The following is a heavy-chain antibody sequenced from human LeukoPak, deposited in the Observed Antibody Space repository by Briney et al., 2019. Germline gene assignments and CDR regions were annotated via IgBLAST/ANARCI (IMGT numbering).Heavy chain of an antibody. CDR1: GFTFSSYA. V-gene: IGHV3-30-3*01. CDR2: ISYDGSNK. D-gene: IGHD3-22*01. Sequence: PGGSLRLSCAASGFTFSSYAMHWVRQAPGKGLEWVAVISYDGSNKYYADSVKGRFTISRDNSKNTLYLQMNSLRAEDTAVYYCAGLGSWCLLPPRVAYWGQEPRVTVS. J-gene: IGHJ4*02. CDR3: AGLGSWCLLPPRVAY.